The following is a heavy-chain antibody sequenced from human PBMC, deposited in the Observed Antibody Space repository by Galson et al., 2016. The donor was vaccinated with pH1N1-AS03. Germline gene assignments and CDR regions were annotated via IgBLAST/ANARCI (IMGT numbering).Heavy chain of an antibody. J-gene: IGHJ4*02. Sequence: SETLSLTCTVSSGSISSYSWNWIRQPPGKGLEWIGSIYSIGGTNYNPSLESRITISVETSKNQFSLKLRSVTAADTAVYYCVRATAVGPPYFDYWGQGTVATVSS. D-gene: IGHD6-13*01. CDR1: SGSISSYS. CDR3: VRATAVGPPYFDY. V-gene: IGHV4-59*01. CDR2: IYSIGGT.